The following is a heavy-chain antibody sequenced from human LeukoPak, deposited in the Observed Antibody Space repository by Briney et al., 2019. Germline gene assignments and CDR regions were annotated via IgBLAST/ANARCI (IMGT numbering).Heavy chain of an antibody. V-gene: IGHV1-46*01. CDR3: ARPLDDATITTSFGY. Sequence: ASVKVSCKASGYTFINYYMHWVRQAPGQGLEWMGIINPSGGSTSYAQKFQGRVTMARDTSTSTVYMELSSLRSDDTAVYYCARPLDDATITTSFGYWGQGILVTVSS. CDR1: GYTFINYY. J-gene: IGHJ4*02. D-gene: IGHD4-11*01. CDR2: INPSGGST.